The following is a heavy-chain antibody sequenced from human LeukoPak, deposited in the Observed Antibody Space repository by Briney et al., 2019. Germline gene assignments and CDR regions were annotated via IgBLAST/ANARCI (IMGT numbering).Heavy chain of an antibody. D-gene: IGHD3-22*01. V-gene: IGHV1-8*01. CDR2: MNPNSGNT. Sequence: ASVKVSCKASGYTFTSYDINWVRQATGQGLEWMGWMNPNSGNTGYAQKFQGRVTMTRNTSISTAYMELSSLRSEDTAVYYCARGSSLVPSFTMIVVVTHLGPGNRFDPWGQGTLVTVSS. J-gene: IGHJ5*02. CDR3: ARGSSLVPSFTMIVVVTHLGPGNRFDP. CDR1: GYTFTSYD.